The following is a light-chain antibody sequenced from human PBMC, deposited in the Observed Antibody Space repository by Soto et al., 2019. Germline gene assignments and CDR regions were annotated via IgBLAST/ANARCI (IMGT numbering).Light chain of an antibody. J-gene: IGKJ1*01. CDR3: QQYNNYEGT. CDR1: QSISNW. Sequence: DIQMTQSPSTLSASVGDRVTITCRASQSISNWLAWYQQIPGKAPKLLIYDASNLESGVPSRFSGSGSGTKFTLHLNNPEPEDFSTYYRQQYNNYEGTFGQGTKVEIK. V-gene: IGKV1-5*01. CDR2: DAS.